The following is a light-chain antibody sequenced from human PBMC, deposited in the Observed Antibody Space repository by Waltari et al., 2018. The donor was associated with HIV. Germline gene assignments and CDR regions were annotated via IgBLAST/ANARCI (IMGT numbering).Light chain of an antibody. CDR2: AAS. CDR3: QQYYSYPPT. CDR1: QGISSD. J-gene: IGKJ1*01. V-gene: IGKV1-8*01. Sequence: AIRLTQSPSSFSACTGDRGTITCRASQGISSDLAWYQQKPGKAPKLLIYAASTVQSGVPSRFSGSGSGTDFTLTISCLQSEDVAAYYCQQYYSYPPTFGQGTKVEIK.